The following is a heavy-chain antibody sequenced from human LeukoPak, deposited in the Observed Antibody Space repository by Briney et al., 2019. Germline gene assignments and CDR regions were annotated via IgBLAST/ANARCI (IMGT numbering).Heavy chain of an antibody. V-gene: IGHV3-64*01. CDR3: ARAYNWNAPFDY. J-gene: IGHJ4*02. CDR2: ISRNGGST. CDR1: GFTFSSYT. D-gene: IGHD1-20*01. Sequence: GGSLRLSCAASGFTFSSYTIHWVRQAPGKGLEYVSAISRNGGSTYYANSVKGRFTISRDNSKNTLYLQMGSLRAEDMAVYYCARAYNWNAPFDYWGQGTLVTVSS.